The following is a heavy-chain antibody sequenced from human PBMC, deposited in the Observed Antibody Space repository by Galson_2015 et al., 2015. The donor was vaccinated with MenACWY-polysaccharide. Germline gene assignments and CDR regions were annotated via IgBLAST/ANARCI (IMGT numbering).Heavy chain of an antibody. J-gene: IGHJ5*02. CDR2: MNPNSGNT. CDR3: ARGGKYYYDSSGYLNWFDP. CDR1: GYSFSSYD. D-gene: IGHD3-22*01. Sequence: SVKVSCKASGYSFSSYDINWVRQTTGQGLEWMGWMNPNSGNTGYAQKFQGRVTMTRNTSISIAYMELSSLRSEDTAVYYCARGGKYYYDSSGYLNWFDPWGQGTLVTVSS. V-gene: IGHV1-8*01.